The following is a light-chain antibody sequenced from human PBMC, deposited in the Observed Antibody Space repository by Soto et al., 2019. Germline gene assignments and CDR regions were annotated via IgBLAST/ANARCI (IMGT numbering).Light chain of an antibody. CDR1: QNINNN. J-gene: IGKJ1*01. CDR3: QQYYDWPRT. CDR2: GAS. V-gene: IGKV3-15*01. Sequence: EVLMTQSPATLSVSPGERASLSCRASQNINNNLAWYQLNPGQAPRLLIYGASTRATGSPVRFSGSGSGTEFTLTISSLLSEDFAVYYCQQYYDWPRTFGQGTKVEIK.